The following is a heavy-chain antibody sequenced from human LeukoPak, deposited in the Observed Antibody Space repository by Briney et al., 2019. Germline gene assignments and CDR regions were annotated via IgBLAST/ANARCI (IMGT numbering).Heavy chain of an antibody. J-gene: IGHJ4*02. CDR1: GGTFSSYA. Sequence: SVKVSCKASGGTFSSYAISWVRQAPGQGLEWMGRIIPILGIANYAQKFQGRVTITADKSTSTVYMELSSLRSEDTAVYYCAPTPAAAGTLFDYWGQGTLVTVSS. D-gene: IGHD6-13*01. V-gene: IGHV1-69*04. CDR3: APTPAAAGTLFDY. CDR2: IIPILGIA.